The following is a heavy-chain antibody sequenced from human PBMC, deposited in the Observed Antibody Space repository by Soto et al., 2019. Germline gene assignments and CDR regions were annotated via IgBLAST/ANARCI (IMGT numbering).Heavy chain of an antibody. CDR3: ARAPRYCSGGSCYWFDP. V-gene: IGHV1-2*04. D-gene: IGHD2-15*01. Sequence: ASLKVSCKASGYTFTGYYMHWVRQAPGQGLEWMGWINPNSGGTNYAQKFQGWVTMTRDTSISTAYMELSRLRSDDTAVYYCARAPRYCSGGSCYWFDPWGQGTLVTVSS. CDR2: INPNSGGT. J-gene: IGHJ5*02. CDR1: GYTFTGYY.